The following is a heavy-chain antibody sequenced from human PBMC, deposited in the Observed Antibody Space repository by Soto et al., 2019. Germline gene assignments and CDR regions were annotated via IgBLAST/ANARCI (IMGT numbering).Heavy chain of an antibody. V-gene: IGHV3-7*01. Sequence: EVQLVESGGDLVQPGGSLRLSCTASGFIFNTYWMTWVRQAPGGGLGWVASIKHDGSDQFYVDSVKGRFIASRDNAENSLFLQMNSLRAEDTGVYYCARGWGYYFDYWGQGTLVTVSS. J-gene: IGHJ4*02. D-gene: IGHD2-21*01. CDR1: GFIFNTYW. CDR3: ARGWGYYFDY. CDR2: IKHDGSDQ.